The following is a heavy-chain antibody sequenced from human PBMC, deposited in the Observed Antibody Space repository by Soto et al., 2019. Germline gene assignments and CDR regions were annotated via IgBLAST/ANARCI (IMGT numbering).Heavy chain of an antibody. Sequence: GGSLRLSCAASGFTFSSYAMSWVRQAPWKGLEWVSAFSGSGGSTYYADSVKGRFTISRDNSKNTLYLQMNSLRAEDTAVYYCATPTIHNWNYFLPHSYFEPNFDYWGQGTLVTVSS. D-gene: IGHD1-7*01. CDR2: FSGSGGST. J-gene: IGHJ4*02. CDR3: ATPTIHNWNYFLPHSYFEPNFDY. CDR1: GFTFSSYA. V-gene: IGHV3-23*01.